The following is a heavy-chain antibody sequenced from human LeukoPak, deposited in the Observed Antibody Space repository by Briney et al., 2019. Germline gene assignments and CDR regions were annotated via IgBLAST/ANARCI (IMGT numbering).Heavy chain of an antibody. CDR1: GFTFSSYA. CDR2: ISGSGGST. Sequence: GGSLRLSCAASGFTFSSYAMSWVRQAPGKGLEWVSAISGSGGSTYYAESVKGRFTISRDNSKNTLYLQMNTLRAEDTAVYYCARDPTKNMVRGVQFDPWGQGTLVTVSS. J-gene: IGHJ5*02. CDR3: ARDPTKNMVRGVQFDP. D-gene: IGHD3-10*01. V-gene: IGHV3-23*01.